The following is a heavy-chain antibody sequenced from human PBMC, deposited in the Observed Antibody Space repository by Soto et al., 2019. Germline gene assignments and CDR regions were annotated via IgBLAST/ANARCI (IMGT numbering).Heavy chain of an antibody. D-gene: IGHD6-6*01. CDR3: ARDHEITARTYYFDS. V-gene: IGHV3-30-3*01. Sequence: QVQLVESGGGVVQPGRSLRLSCAASGFSFNSYAIYWVRQAPGKGLEWVAVISYDGNKKYYAGSVKDRFTVSRDNSKNTLYLQMNSLRPDDTAVYYCARDHEITARTYYFDSWGQGTLVTVSS. CDR1: GFSFNSYA. CDR2: ISYDGNKK. J-gene: IGHJ4*02.